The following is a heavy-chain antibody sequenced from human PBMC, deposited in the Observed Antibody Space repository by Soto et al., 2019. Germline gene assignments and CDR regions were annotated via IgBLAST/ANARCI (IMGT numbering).Heavy chain of an antibody. Sequence: LRLSCAASGFTFSTYEFNWVRQAPGRGLEWISYISVSGNIIKYADSVKGRFTISRDNAENSLHLHMSSLRVDDTAVYLCVRDIMRASADASLDYWGQGIQVTVSS. D-gene: IGHD6-13*01. CDR3: VRDIMRASADASLDY. J-gene: IGHJ4*02. V-gene: IGHV3-48*03. CDR2: ISVSGNII. CDR1: GFTFSTYE.